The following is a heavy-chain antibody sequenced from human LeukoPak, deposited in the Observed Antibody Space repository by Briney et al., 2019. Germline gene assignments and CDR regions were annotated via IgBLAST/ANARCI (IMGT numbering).Heavy chain of an antibody. V-gene: IGHV1-46*01. CDR1: GYTFASYY. Sequence: ASVKVSCKACGYTFASYYMHWERQGPGQGLEWMGIINPSGGSTSYAQKFQGRVTMTRDTSRSTVYMELSSLRSEDTAVYYCARVGSSSSWYEVVARSDYWGQGTLVTVSS. CDR3: ARVGSSSSWYEVVARSDY. D-gene: IGHD6-13*01. J-gene: IGHJ4*02. CDR2: INPSGGST.